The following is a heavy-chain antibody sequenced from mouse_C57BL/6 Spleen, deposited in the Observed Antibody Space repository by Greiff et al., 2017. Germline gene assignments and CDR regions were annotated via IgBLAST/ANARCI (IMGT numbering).Heavy chain of an antibody. Sequence: EVMLVESEGGLVQPGSSMKLSCTASGFTFSDYYMAWVRQVPEKGLEWVANINSDGSSTYYLDSLKSRFIISRDNAKNILYLQMSSLKSEDTATYYCARDRGYGSSYYAMDYWGQGTSVTVSS. J-gene: IGHJ4*01. CDR1: GFTFSDYY. CDR3: ARDRGYGSSYYAMDY. V-gene: IGHV5-16*01. CDR2: INSDGSST. D-gene: IGHD1-1*01.